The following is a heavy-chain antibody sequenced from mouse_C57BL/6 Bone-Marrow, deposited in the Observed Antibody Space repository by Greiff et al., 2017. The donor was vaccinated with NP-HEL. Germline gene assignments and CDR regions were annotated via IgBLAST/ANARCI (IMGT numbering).Heavy chain of an antibody. D-gene: IGHD3-3*01. Sequence: VQLQQSGAELARPGASVKLSCKASGYTFTSYGISWVKQRTGQGLEWIGEIYPRSGNTYYNEKFKGKATLTADKSSSTAYMELRSLTSEDSAVYFCARLGGRDIDYWGQGTTLTVSS. CDR1: GYTFTSYG. V-gene: IGHV1-81*01. CDR3: ARLGGRDIDY. CDR2: IYPRSGNT. J-gene: IGHJ2*01.